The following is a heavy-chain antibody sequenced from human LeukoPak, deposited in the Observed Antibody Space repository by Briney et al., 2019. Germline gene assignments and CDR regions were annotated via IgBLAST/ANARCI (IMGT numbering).Heavy chain of an antibody. D-gene: IGHD5-18*01. Sequence: QTGGSLRLSCAASGFTFSRFALSWVRQAPGKGLEWVSGVYYIRVATYYADPVKGRFTISRDDSQNILYLQMNGLRAEDTAVYFCAKGFREFDTSTSYSSFDTWGQGTMVTVSS. CDR1: GFTFSRFA. CDR3: AKGFREFDTSTSYSSFDT. CDR2: VYYIRVAT. J-gene: IGHJ3*02. V-gene: IGHV3-23*05.